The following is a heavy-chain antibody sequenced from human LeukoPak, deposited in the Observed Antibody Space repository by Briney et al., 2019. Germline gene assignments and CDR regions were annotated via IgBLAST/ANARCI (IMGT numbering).Heavy chain of an antibody. V-gene: IGHV4-39*01. CDR3: ARYVVVTAKYYFDY. CDR1: GFTFSSYA. CDR2: IYYSGTT. Sequence: PGGSLRLSCAASGFTFSSYAMSWVRQPPGKGLEWIATIYYSGTTYYNAPLKSRVTISVDTSKNQFSLKLSSVTAADTAVYYCARYVVVTAKYYFDYWGQGTLVTVSS. J-gene: IGHJ4*02. D-gene: IGHD2-21*02.